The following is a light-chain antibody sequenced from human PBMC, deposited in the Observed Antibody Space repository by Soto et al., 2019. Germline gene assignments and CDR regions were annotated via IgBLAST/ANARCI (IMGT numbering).Light chain of an antibody. CDR2: KAS. CDR1: PTISSW. CDR3: QHYDSYSEA. J-gene: IGKJ1*01. Sequence: DIQMPQSPSTLSGSVGDRVTITCRASPTISSWLAWYQQKPGKAPKLLIYKASTLKSGVPSRFSGSGSGTEFTLTISSLQPDDVATYYCQHYDSYSEAFGQGTKVELK. V-gene: IGKV1-5*03.